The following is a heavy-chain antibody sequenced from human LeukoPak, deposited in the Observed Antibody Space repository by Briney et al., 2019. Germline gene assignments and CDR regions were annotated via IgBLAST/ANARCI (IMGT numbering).Heavy chain of an antibody. CDR3: ARRQRGAAAGTFDY. V-gene: IGHV1-46*01. D-gene: IGHD6-13*01. CDR1: GGTSSSYA. CDR2: INPSGGST. Sequence: GASVKVSCKASGGTSSSYAISWVRQAPGQGLEWMGIINPSGGSTSYAQKFQGRVTMTRDMSTSTVYMELSSLRSEDTAVYYCARRQRGAAAGTFDYWGQGTLVTVSS. J-gene: IGHJ4*02.